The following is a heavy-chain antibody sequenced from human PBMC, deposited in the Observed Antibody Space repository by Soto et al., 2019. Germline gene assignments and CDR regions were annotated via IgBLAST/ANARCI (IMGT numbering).Heavy chain of an antibody. CDR2: ISYDGSNK. CDR3: ARVLGGSPNCDY. CDR1: GFTFSSYA. J-gene: IGHJ4*02. Sequence: QVQLVESGGGVVQPGRSLRLSCAASGFTFSSYALHWVRQAPGRGLEWVAVISYDGSNKFYADSVKGRFTISRDTSKNTLYLQMNSLRAEDTAVYYCARVLGGSPNCDYWGQGTLVTVSS. V-gene: IGHV3-30-3*01. D-gene: IGHD2-15*01.